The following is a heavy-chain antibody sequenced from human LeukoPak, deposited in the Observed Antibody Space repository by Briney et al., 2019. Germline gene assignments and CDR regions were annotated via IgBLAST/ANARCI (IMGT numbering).Heavy chain of an antibody. CDR1: GCTFTNNY. D-gene: IGHD4-23*01. CDR2: INPSGSST. V-gene: IGHV1-46*01. J-gene: IGHJ5*02. CDR3: ARDNSIGGRGWWFDP. Sequence: GASVKVSCKASGCTFTNNYMHWVRQAPGQGLERMGLINPSGSSTIYAERFQGRIVMTRDLSTTTDYMELSSLRSEDTAVYYCARDNSIGGRGWWFDPWGQGTLVTVSS.